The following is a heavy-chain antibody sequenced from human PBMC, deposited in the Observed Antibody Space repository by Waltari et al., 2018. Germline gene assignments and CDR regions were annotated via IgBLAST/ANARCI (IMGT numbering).Heavy chain of an antibody. J-gene: IGHJ4*01. CDR3: ARGEGGANEY. Sequence: EVQLVESGGGLVQPGGSLRLLCAASGFTFRNYEMNWVRQAPGKGLGWVSYISSGASTIFYADSVKGRFTISRDYAKNSVYLEMNSLRADDTAIYYCARGEGGANEYWGQGTLVTVSS. V-gene: IGHV3-48*03. D-gene: IGHD1-26*01. CDR1: GFTFRNYE. CDR2: ISSGASTI.